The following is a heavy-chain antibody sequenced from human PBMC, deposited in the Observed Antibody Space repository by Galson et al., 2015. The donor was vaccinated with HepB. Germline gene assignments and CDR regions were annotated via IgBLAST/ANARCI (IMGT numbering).Heavy chain of an antibody. V-gene: IGHV3-74*01. Sequence: SLRLSCAASGFTFSSYWMHWVRQAPGKGLVWVSRINSDGSSTSYADSVKGRFTIYRDNAKNTLYLQMNSLRAEDTAVYYCAREDCGGDCYLHDAFDIWGQGTMVTVSS. CDR1: GFTFSSYW. CDR3: AREDCGGDCYLHDAFDI. CDR2: INSDGSST. J-gene: IGHJ3*02. D-gene: IGHD2-21*02.